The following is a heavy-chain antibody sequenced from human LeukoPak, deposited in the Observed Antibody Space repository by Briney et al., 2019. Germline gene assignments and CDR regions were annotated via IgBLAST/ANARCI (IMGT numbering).Heavy chain of an antibody. D-gene: IGHD4-23*01. Sequence: ASVKVSCKASDNTFTNCYMHWVRQAPGKGLEWLGLINPNGGRTSYAQNFQGRVTMTRDTSTTTVYLELSSLRSEDTAVYYCARDMSTRVTPISYAIDVWGQGTTVTVSS. CDR3: ARDMSTRVTPISYAIDV. V-gene: IGHV1-46*01. J-gene: IGHJ3*01. CDR2: INPNGGRT. CDR1: DNTFTNCY.